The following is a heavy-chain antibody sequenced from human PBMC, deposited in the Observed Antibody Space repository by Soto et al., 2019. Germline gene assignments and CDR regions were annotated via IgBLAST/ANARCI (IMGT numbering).Heavy chain of an antibody. J-gene: IGHJ6*02. Sequence: PGESLKISCKGSGYSFTSYWIGWVRQMPGKGLEWMGIIYPGDSDTRYSPSFQGQVTISADKSISTAYLQWSSLKASDTAMYYCARAGEKGDYDFWSGYPPVYYSYGMDAWGQGTTVTVSS. D-gene: IGHD3-3*01. CDR3: ARAGEKGDYDFWSGYPPVYYSYGMDA. V-gene: IGHV5-51*01. CDR2: IYPGDSDT. CDR1: GYSFTSYW.